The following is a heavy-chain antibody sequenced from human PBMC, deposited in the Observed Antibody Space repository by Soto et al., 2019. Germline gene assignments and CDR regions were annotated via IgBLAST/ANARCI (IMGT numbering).Heavy chain of an antibody. Sequence: NPSETLSLTCTVSGGSISSYYWSWMRQPPGKGLEWIGYIYYSGSTNYNPSLKSRLTISVDTSKNQFSLELSSVTAADTAVYYCARVSPRDGNNLSFIDYWGQGTLVTVSS. D-gene: IGHD3-16*02. J-gene: IGHJ4*02. CDR1: GGSISSYY. CDR3: ARVSPRDGNNLSFIDY. V-gene: IGHV4-59*01. CDR2: IYYSGST.